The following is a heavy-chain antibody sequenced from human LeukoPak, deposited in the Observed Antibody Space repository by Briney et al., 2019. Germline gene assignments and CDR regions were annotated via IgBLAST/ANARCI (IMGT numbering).Heavy chain of an antibody. V-gene: IGHV1-69*04. CDR2: IIPILGIA. CDR3: ARDLGDYGSVTPTRAFDI. D-gene: IGHD4-17*01. CDR1: GGTFSSYA. Sequence: ASVKVSCKASGGTFSSYAISWVRQAPGQGLEWMGRIIPILGIANYAQKFQGRVTITADKSTSTAYMELSSLRSEDTAVYYCARDLGDYGSVTPTRAFDIWGQGTMVTVSS. J-gene: IGHJ3*02.